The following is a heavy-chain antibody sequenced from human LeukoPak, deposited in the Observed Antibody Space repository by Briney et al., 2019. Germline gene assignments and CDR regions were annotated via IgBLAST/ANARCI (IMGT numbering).Heavy chain of an antibody. Sequence: GGSLRLSCAASGFTFSSYSMSWVRQAPGKGLEWVSSISSGSTYTYYADSVKGRFTISRDNAKNSLYLHMNSLRAEDTAVYYCAREIYCTSTTCNWFDPWGQGTLVTVSS. D-gene: IGHD2-2*01. CDR2: ISSGSTYT. CDR3: AREIYCTSTTCNWFDP. V-gene: IGHV3-21*01. CDR1: GFTFSSYS. J-gene: IGHJ5*02.